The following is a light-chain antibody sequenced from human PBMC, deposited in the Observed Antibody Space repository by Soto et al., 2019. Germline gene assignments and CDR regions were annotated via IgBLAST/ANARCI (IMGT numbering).Light chain of an antibody. Sequence: DLQMTQSPSSLSASVGDRVTITCQASQDIRKNLNWYQQKPGKAPKLLIYGVSNLETGVPSRFSGSGSGTDFTLTITSLQPEDISTYHCQQYNDLITFGGGTKVEIK. J-gene: IGKJ4*01. CDR3: QQYNDLIT. V-gene: IGKV1-33*01. CDR2: GVS. CDR1: QDIRKN.